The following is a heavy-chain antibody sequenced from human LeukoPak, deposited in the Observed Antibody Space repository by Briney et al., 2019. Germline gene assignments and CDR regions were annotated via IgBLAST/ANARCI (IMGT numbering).Heavy chain of an antibody. V-gene: IGHV3-30-3*01. D-gene: IGHD3-16*02. CDR2: ISYDGSNK. CDR3: ARGVRASLDY. CDR1: GLTFSSHW. Sequence: GGSLRLSCAASGLTFSSHWMHWVRQAPGKGLEWVAVISYDGSNKYYADSVKGRFTISRDNSKNTLYLQMNSLRAEDTAVYYCARGVRASLDYWGQGTLVTVSS. J-gene: IGHJ4*02.